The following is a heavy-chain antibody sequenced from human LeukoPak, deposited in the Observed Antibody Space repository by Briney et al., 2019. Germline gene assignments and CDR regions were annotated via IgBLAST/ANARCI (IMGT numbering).Heavy chain of an antibody. Sequence: ASVKVSCKASGYTFTSYDINWVRQATGQGLEWMGWMNPNSGNTGYAQKFQGRVTMTRNTSISTAYMELCSLRSEDTAVYYCARAGDSSGPDAFDTWGQGTMVTVSS. V-gene: IGHV1-8*01. D-gene: IGHD3-22*01. CDR2: MNPNSGNT. CDR3: ARAGDSSGPDAFDT. J-gene: IGHJ3*02. CDR1: GYTFTSYD.